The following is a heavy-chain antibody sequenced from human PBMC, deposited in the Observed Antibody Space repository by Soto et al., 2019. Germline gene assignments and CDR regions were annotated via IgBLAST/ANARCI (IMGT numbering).Heavy chain of an antibody. CDR3: ARVAVAGYNWFDP. CDR1: GFTFSRYS. CDR2: ISSSSSTI. J-gene: IGHJ5*02. V-gene: IGHV3-48*01. Sequence: EVQLVASGGGLVQPGGSLRLSCAASGFTFSRYSMNWVRQAPGKGLEWVSYISSSSSTIYYADSVKGRFTISRDNAENSMYLQMNSLRAEDSAVYYCARVAVAGYNWFDPWGQGTLVTVSS. D-gene: IGHD6-19*01.